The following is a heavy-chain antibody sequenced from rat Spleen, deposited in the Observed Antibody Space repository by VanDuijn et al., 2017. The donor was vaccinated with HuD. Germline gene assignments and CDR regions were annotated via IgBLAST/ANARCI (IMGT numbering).Heavy chain of an antibody. J-gene: IGHJ2*01. CDR3: TRDRILRSTGFDY. Sequence: EVRLVESDGGLVQPGGSLKLSCAASGFTFSDYYMAWVRQAPTKGLDWVATISYDGSTTYYRDSVKGRFTISRDNTKSTLYLQMDSLRSEDTATYYCTRDRILRSTGFDYWGQGVMVTVSS. V-gene: IGHV5-7*01. D-gene: IGHD1-6*01. CDR2: ISYDGSTT. CDR1: GFTFSDYY.